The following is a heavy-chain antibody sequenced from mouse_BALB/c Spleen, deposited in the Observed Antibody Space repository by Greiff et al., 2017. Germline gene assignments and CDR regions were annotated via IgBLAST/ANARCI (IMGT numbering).Heavy chain of an antibody. CDR1: GFAFSSYD. CDR3: ARHETARATFYFDY. CDR2: ISSGGGST. D-gene: IGHD3-1*01. Sequence: EVQLVESGGGLVKPGGSLKLSCAASGFAFSSYDMSWVRQTPEKRLEWVAYISSGGGSTYYPDTVKGRFTISRDNAKYTLYLQMSSLKSEDTAMYYCARHETARATFYFDYWGQGTTLTVSS. V-gene: IGHV5-12-1*01. J-gene: IGHJ2*01.